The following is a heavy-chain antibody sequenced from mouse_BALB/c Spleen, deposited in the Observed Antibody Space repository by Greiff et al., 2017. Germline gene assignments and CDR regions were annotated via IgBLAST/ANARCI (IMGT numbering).Heavy chain of an antibody. J-gene: IGHJ3*01. CDR3: ARRDGVGYYHY. D-gene: IGHD2-3*01. CDR1: GYTFTDYW. Sequence: QVQLQQSGAELVMPGASVKMSCKASGYTFTDYWMHWVKQRPGQGLEWIGAIDTSDSSTSYNQKFKGKATLTVDESTSTAYMQLSSLTSEDSAVYYCARRDGVGYYHYWGQGTLVTDSA. V-gene: IGHV1-69*01. CDR2: IDTSDSST.